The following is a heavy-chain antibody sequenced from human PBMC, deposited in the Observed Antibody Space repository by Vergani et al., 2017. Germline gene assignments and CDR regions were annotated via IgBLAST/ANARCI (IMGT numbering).Heavy chain of an antibody. CDR3: ARSRYDYVWGSYRHYYYGMDV. Sequence: EVQLVQSGAEVKKPGESLKISCKGSGYSFTSYWIGWVRQMPGKGLEWMGIIYPGDSDTRYSPSFQGPVTISADRSISTANLQWSRLKASDTAMYYCARSRYDYVWGSYRHYYYGMDVWGQGTTVTVSS. V-gene: IGHV5-51*01. D-gene: IGHD3-16*02. CDR1: GYSFTSYW. CDR2: IYPGDSDT. J-gene: IGHJ6*02.